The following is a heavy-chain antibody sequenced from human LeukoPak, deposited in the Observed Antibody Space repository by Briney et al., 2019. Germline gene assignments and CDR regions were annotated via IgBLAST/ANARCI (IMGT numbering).Heavy chain of an antibody. Sequence: GGSLRLSCAASGFTFSSYSMNWGRQAPGKGLEWVSSISSSSSYIYYADSVKGRFTISRDNAKNSLYLQMNSLRAEDTAVYYCARALVVVAANDDYWGQGTLVTVSS. D-gene: IGHD2-15*01. J-gene: IGHJ4*02. CDR3: ARALVVVAANDDY. V-gene: IGHV3-21*01. CDR1: GFTFSSYS. CDR2: ISSSSSYI.